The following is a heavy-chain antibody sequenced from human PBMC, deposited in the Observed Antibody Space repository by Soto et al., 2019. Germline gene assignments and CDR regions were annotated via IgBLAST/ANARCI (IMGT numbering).Heavy chain of an antibody. CDR2: IYHSGST. CDR3: ARGYYGSGRAAGMDV. J-gene: IGHJ6*02. D-gene: IGHD3-10*01. Sequence: SETLSLTCAVSGGSISGSNWWSWVRPPPGKGLEWIGEIYHSGSTNYNPSLKSRVTISVDKSKNQFSLKLSSVTAADTAVYYCARGYYGSGRAAGMDVWGQGTTVTVSS. V-gene: IGHV4-4*02. CDR1: GGSISGSNW.